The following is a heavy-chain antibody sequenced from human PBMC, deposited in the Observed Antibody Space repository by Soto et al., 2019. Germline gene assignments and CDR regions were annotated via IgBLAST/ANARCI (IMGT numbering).Heavy chain of an antibody. CDR1: GFTFSSYA. Sequence: GGSLRLSCAASGFTFSSYAMSWVRQAPGKGLEWVSAISGSGGSTYYADSVKGRFTISRDNSKNTLYLQMNSLRAEDTAVYYCAKDRDYYGSGSYSKTPFDYWGQGTLVTVS. D-gene: IGHD3-10*01. J-gene: IGHJ4*02. CDR2: ISGSGGST. V-gene: IGHV3-23*01. CDR3: AKDRDYYGSGSYSKTPFDY.